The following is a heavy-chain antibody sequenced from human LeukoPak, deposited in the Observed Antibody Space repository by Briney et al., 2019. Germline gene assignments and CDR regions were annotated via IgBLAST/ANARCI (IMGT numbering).Heavy chain of an antibody. J-gene: IGHJ4*02. CDR1: GGTFSSYA. CDR3: ATGRRNSRSWGVY. Sequence: SEKVSCKASGGTFSSYAISWVRQAPGHGLEWMGGIIPIFGTANYAQKFQGRVPITGDGSSSTAYMALSSLRSEETAVYCCATGRRNSRSWGVYWGQGTLGTVSS. CDR2: IIPIFGTA. D-gene: IGHD6-13*01. V-gene: IGHV1-69*01.